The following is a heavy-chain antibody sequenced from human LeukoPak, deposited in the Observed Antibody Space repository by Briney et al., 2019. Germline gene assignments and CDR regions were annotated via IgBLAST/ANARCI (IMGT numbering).Heavy chain of an antibody. Sequence: GGSLRLSCATSGFMFSGSAMHWVRQASGKGLEWIGRIRTRKNNYATAYGASVAGRFIISRDDSKKTTDLQMNSLKTEDTAVYYCTTYYYDGSGTVFINYWGQGTLVTVTS. CDR1: GFMFSGSA. CDR2: IRTRKNNYAT. CDR3: TTYYYDGSGTVFINY. V-gene: IGHV3-73*01. D-gene: IGHD3-22*01. J-gene: IGHJ4*02.